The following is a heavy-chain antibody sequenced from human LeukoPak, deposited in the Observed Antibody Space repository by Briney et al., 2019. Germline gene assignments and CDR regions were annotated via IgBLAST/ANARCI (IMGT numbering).Heavy chain of an antibody. D-gene: IGHD3-10*01. CDR2: IRYDGSNK. V-gene: IGHV3-30*02. CDR1: GFTFSSYS. CDR3: AKEGLVGFGELWIVPYYFDY. J-gene: IGHJ4*02. Sequence: GGSLRLSCAASGFTFSSYSMNWVRQAPGKGLEWVAFIRYDGSNKYYADSVKGRFTISRDNSKNTLYLQMNSLRAEDTAVYYCAKEGLVGFGELWIVPYYFDYWGQGTLVTVSS.